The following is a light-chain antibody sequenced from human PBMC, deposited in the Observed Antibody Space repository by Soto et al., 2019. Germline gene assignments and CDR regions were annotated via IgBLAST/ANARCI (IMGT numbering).Light chain of an antibody. V-gene: IGKV3-20*01. Sequence: EIVMTQSPATLSVSPGERATLSCRASQSVSSNLAWYQQKPGQAPRLLIYGASNRATGIPDRFSGSGSGTDFTLTISRLEPEDFAVYSCQQYGGSPLFTFGPGTRVDFK. CDR1: QSVSSN. J-gene: IGKJ3*01. CDR2: GAS. CDR3: QQYGGSPLFT.